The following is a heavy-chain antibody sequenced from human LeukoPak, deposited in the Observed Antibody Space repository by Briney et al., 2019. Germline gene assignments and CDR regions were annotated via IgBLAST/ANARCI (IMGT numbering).Heavy chain of an antibody. D-gene: IGHD6-19*01. CDR3: AKEPATRWLATFDY. V-gene: IGHV3-23*03. CDR2: IYSGGST. CDR1: GFTFSTYG. Sequence: GGSLRLSCAASGFTFSTYGMSWVRQAPGKGLEWVSVIYSGGSTYYADSVKGRFTISRDNSKNTLYLQMNSLRAEDTAVYYCAKEPATRWLATFDYWGQGTLVTVSS. J-gene: IGHJ4*02.